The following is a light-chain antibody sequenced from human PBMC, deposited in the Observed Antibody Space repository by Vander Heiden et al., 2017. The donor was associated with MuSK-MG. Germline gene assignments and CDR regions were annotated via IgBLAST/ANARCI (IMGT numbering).Light chain of an antibody. Sequence: SSELTQPPPASVSPGQTASITSSGGKMGDKYACWYQQRPGQFPVLVIDQDSKRASAIPVRFSGSNSGNTATLTIGGTQAMDEADYYFQACDSSTEVFGTGTKVTVL. CDR2: QDS. CDR1: KMGDKY. V-gene: IGLV3-1*01. CDR3: QACDSSTEV. J-gene: IGLJ1*01.